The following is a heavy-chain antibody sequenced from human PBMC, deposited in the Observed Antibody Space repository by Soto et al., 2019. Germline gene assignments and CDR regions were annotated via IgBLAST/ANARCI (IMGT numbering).Heavy chain of an antibody. J-gene: IGHJ4*02. CDR2: ISGSGGST. CDR3: AGAFWSGYYYHY. CDR1: GFTFSSYA. Sequence: EVQLLESGGGLVQPGGSLRLSCAASGFTFSSYAMSWVRQAPGKGLEWVSAISGSGGSTYYADSVKGRFTISIDNSNNTLYLQMNSLRAEDTAVYYCAGAFWSGYYYHYWGQGTLVTVSS. D-gene: IGHD3-3*01. V-gene: IGHV3-23*01.